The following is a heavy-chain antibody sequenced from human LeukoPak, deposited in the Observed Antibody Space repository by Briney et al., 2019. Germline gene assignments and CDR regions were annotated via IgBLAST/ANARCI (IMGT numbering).Heavy chain of an antibody. CDR1: GFTFTTYW. D-gene: IGHD3-10*01. V-gene: IGHV3-30-3*01. CDR2: ISYDGSNK. Sequence: PGGSLRLSCAASGFTFTTYWMHWVRQAPGKGLEWVAVISYDGSNKYYADSVKGRFTISRDNSKNTLYLQMNSLRAEDTAVYYCARDHRAENYYGSGSYYYYGMDVWGQGTTVTVSS. CDR3: ARDHRAENYYGSGSYYYYGMDV. J-gene: IGHJ6*02.